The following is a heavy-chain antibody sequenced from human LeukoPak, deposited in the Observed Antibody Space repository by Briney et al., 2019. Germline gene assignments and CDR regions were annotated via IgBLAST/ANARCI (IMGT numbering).Heavy chain of an antibody. D-gene: IGHD6-13*01. CDR2: INAGNGNT. J-gene: IGHJ4*02. CDR3: ARGGSFQTEYEFDY. V-gene: IGHV1-3*01. Sequence: ASVKVSCKASGYTFTSYAMHWVRQAPGQRLEWMGWINAGNGNTKYSQKFQGRVTITRDTSASTAYMELSSLRSEDTAVYYCARGGSFQTEYEFDYWGQGTLVTVSS. CDR1: GYTFTSYA.